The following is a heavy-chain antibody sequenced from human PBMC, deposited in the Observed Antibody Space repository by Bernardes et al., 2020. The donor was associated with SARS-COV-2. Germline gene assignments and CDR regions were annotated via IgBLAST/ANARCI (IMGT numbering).Heavy chain of an antibody. Sequence: SETLSLTCSFYGGSISSSDYYWDWIRQPPGKGLEWIGSGYYSGISYRNPSLKSRVTISIYTSKNQFSLRLSSVTAADTAVYFCARRGYYYGMDVWGPGTTVTVS. CDR1: GGSISSSDYY. J-gene: IGHJ6*02. V-gene: IGHV4-39*01. CDR3: ARRGYYYGMDV. CDR2: GYYSGIS.